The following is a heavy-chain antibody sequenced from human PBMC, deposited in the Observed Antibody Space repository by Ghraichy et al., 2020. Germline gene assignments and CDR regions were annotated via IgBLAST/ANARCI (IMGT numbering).Heavy chain of an antibody. Sequence: GESLNTSCVVSGFTFSNYAMSWVRQAPGKGLEWVSAITSSGDNTYYANFVKGRFTISRDNSKNTLYLQMNSLRAEDTALYYCAKSVHAFWSGFLGWGQGTLVTVSS. CDR2: ITSSGDNT. V-gene: IGHV3-23*01. CDR1: GFTFSNYA. CDR3: AKSVHAFWSGFLG. J-gene: IGHJ4*02. D-gene: IGHD3-3*01.